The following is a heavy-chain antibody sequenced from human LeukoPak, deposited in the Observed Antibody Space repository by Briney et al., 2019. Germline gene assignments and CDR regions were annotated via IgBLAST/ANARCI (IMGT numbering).Heavy chain of an antibody. D-gene: IGHD2-8*01. Sequence: GGSLGLACVESGVCCRWDDLAWVREAPGKGLEWVAAVTARGGATHYVDSVKGRFTISRDNSKNTMYLQMNSLRSEDTAIYYCASDPNGDYVGALDYWGRGTLVTVSS. CDR1: GVCCRWDD. V-gene: IGHV3-23*01. J-gene: IGHJ4*01. CDR3: ASDPNGDYVGALDY. CDR2: VTARGGAT.